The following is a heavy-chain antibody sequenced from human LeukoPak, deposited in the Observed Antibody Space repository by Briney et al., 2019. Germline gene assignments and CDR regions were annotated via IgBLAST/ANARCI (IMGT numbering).Heavy chain of an antibody. CDR2: IYYSGST. D-gene: IGHD6-19*01. Sequence: PSETLSLTCAVSGGPISSSSYYWGWIRQPPGKGLEWIGSIYYSGSTYYNPSLKSRVTISVDTSKNQFSLKLSSVTAADTAVYYCASQVAGYGMDVWGQGTTVTVSS. J-gene: IGHJ6*02. V-gene: IGHV4-39*01. CDR1: GGPISSSSYY. CDR3: ASQVAGYGMDV.